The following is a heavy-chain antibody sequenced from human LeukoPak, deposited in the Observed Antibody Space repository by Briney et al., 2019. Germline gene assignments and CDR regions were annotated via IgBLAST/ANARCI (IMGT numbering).Heavy chain of an antibody. J-gene: IGHJ4*02. CDR1: GGSISSYY. Sequence: SETLSLTCTVSGGSISSYYWSWIRQPPGKGLEWIGYIYYSGSTNYNPSLKSRVTISVDTSKNQFSLKLSSVTAADTAVYYCARGQVIDCSSTSCLFDYWGQGTLVTVSS. CDR3: ARGQVIDCSSTSCLFDY. CDR2: IYYSGST. D-gene: IGHD2-2*01. V-gene: IGHV4-59*01.